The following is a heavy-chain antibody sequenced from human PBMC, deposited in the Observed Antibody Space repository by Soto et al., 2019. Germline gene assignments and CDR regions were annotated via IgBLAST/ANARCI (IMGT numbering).Heavy chain of an antibody. CDR2: INAGNGDT. V-gene: IGHV1-3*01. Sequence: ASVKVSCKASGYTFTSYAMHWVRQAPGQRLEWMGWINAGNGDTKYSQKFQGRVTITRDTSASTAYMELSSLRSEDTAVYYCARVSSSWDLIRLDYWGQGTLVTVS. CDR3: ARVSSSWDLIRLDY. CDR1: GYTFTSYA. J-gene: IGHJ4*02. D-gene: IGHD6-13*01.